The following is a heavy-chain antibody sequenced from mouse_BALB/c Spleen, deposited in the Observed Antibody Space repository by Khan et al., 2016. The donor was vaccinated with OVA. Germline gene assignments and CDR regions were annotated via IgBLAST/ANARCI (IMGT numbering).Heavy chain of an antibody. J-gene: IGHJ4*01. CDR1: GFNIKDTY. CDR2: IDPANGNT. Sequence: EVQLEESGAELVKPGASVKLSCTASGFNIKDTYMHWVKQRPEQGLEWIGRIDPANGNTKYDPKFQGKATITADTSSNTAYLQLSSLTSEDTAVYYCARNGNDLYAMDYWGQGTSVTVSS. V-gene: IGHV14-3*02. D-gene: IGHD2-2*01. CDR3: ARNGNDLYAMDY.